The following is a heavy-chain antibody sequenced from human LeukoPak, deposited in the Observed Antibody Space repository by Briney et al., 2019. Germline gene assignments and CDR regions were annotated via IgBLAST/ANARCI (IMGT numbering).Heavy chain of an antibody. V-gene: IGHV4-59*08. CDR3: TRGGGWLPDY. Sequence: SETLSLTCTVSGGSISNYYWSWIRQPPGKGLEWVGHIYYSGSTNYNPSLKSRVTISVDTSKNQFSLKLSSVTAADTAVYYCTRGGGWLPDYWGQGTLVTVSS. CDR2: IYYSGST. D-gene: IGHD5-24*01. J-gene: IGHJ4*02. CDR1: GGSISNYY.